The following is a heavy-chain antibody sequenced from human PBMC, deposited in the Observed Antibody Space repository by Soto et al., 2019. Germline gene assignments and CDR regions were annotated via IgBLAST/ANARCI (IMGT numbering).Heavy chain of an antibody. CDR2: ISGSGGST. V-gene: IGHV3-23*01. CDR1: GFTFRSYA. J-gene: IGHJ6*03. D-gene: IGHD2-2*01. Sequence: GGSMRLSCAASGFTFRSYAMSWVSQAPGKGLEWVSAISGSGGSTYYADSVKGRFTISRDNSKNTLYLQMNSLRAEDTAVYYCAKGVVPAAPRYYMDVWGKGTTVTVS. CDR3: AKGVVPAAPRYYMDV.